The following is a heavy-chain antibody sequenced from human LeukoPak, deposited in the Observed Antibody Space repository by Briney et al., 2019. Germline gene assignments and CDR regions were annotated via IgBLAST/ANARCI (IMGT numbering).Heavy chain of an antibody. V-gene: IGHV3-23*01. J-gene: IGHJ5*02. Sequence: GGSLRLSCAASGFTFSSYAMSWVRQAPGKGLEWVSAISGSGGTTYYADSVKGRFTISRDNSKNTLYLQMNSLRAEDTAVYYCAKDLTSVAGTNWFDPWGQGTLVTVSS. CDR3: AKDLTSVAGTNWFDP. D-gene: IGHD6-19*01. CDR1: GFTFSSYA. CDR2: ISGSGGTT.